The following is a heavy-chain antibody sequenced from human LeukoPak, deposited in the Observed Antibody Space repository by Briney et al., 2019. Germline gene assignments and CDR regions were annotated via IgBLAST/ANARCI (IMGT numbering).Heavy chain of an antibody. D-gene: IGHD3-16*02. J-gene: IGHJ4*02. CDR1: GFTFSSYA. Sequence: GGSLRLSCAASGFTFSSYAMSWVRQAPGKGLEWVSAISDSGGSTYYADSVKGRFTISRDNSKNTLYLQMNSLRAEDTAVYYCAGSYVWGSYRLFFDYWGQGTLVTVSS. CDR3: AGSYVWGSYRLFFDY. V-gene: IGHV3-23*01. CDR2: ISDSGGST.